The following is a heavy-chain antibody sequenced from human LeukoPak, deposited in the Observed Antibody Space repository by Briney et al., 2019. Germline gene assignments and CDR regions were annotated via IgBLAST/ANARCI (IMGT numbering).Heavy chain of an antibody. D-gene: IGHD3-10*01. J-gene: IGHJ5*02. Sequence: GASVKVSCKASGYTFTSYDINWVRQATGQGLEWMGWMNPNSSNTDYAQKFQGRVTMTRDTSISTAYMELSRLRSDDTAVYYCARGRGYYGSGSTPGGNWFDPWGQGTLVTVSS. CDR2: MNPNSSNT. V-gene: IGHV1-8*01. CDR3: ARGRGYYGSGSTPGGNWFDP. CDR1: GYTFTSYD.